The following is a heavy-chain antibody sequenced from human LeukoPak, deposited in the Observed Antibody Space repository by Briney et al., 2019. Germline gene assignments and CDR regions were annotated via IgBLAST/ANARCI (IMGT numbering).Heavy chain of an antibody. J-gene: IGHJ6*02. CDR3: ARDGYSSGWFYYYYYGMDV. Sequence: GGSLRLSCAASGFTFSSYSMNWVRQAPGKGLEWVSYITSSSDTIYYADSVKGRFTISRDNAKNSLYLQMNSLRDEDTAVYYCARDGYSSGWFYYYYYGMDVWGQGTTVTVSS. CDR2: ITSSSDTI. CDR1: GFTFSSYS. V-gene: IGHV3-48*02. D-gene: IGHD6-19*01.